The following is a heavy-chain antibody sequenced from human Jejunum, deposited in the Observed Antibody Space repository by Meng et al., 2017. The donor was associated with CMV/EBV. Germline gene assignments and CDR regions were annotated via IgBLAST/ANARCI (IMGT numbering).Heavy chain of an antibody. D-gene: IGHD5-24*01. J-gene: IGHJ4*02. CDR1: GTPFTSSA. CDR2: IDPNTGNP. Sequence: VQLVQSGSALTPPEASVTVSCRPSGTPFTSSAINWVRQAPGQGPDWMGWIDPNTGNPTYDQGFTGRFVFSLDTSVSTAYLQINSLRADDTAVYYCARDSPLDGYSLLDYWGQGTLVTVSS. CDR3: ARDSPLDGYSLLDY. V-gene: IGHV7-4-1*02.